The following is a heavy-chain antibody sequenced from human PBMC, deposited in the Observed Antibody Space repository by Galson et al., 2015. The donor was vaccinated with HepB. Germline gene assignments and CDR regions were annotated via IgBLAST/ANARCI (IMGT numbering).Heavy chain of an antibody. V-gene: IGHV3-49*04. CDR3: TRDRWTPLDYDILTGQDY. CDR2: IRSKAYGGTT. J-gene: IGHJ4*02. Sequence: SLRLSCAASGFTFGDYAMSWVRQAPGKGLEWVGFIRSKAYGGTTEYAASVKGRFTISRDDSKSIAYLQMNSLKTEDTAVYYCTRDRWTPLDYDILTGQDYWGQGTLVTVSS. CDR1: GFTFGDYA. D-gene: IGHD3-9*01.